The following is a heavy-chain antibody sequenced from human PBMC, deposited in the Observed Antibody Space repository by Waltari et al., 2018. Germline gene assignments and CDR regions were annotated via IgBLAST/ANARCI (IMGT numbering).Heavy chain of an antibody. Sequence: QEHLVESGGGVVQPGRSLRLPCSTSAFTFLNYDIHWPPQAPGKGLEWVTVMAYDGKNKYYADSVKGRFTISRDNSKSTLFLQMDSLRPDDTAVYYCAREFGRSFDFWGQGTLVTVSS. V-gene: IGHV3-30*03. CDR3: AREFGRSFDF. CDR1: AFTFLNYD. J-gene: IGHJ4*02. CDR2: MAYDGKNK. D-gene: IGHD3-10*01.